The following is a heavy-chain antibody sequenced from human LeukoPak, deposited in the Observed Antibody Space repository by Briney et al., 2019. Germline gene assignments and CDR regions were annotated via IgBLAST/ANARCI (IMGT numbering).Heavy chain of an antibody. CDR1: GYTFTTYG. CDR3: ARCSSTSCYAFDH. V-gene: IGHV1-18*01. Sequence: ASVKVSCKASGYTFTTYGISWVRQAPGQGLEWMGWISTYNGNTNYAQKLQGRVTMTTDTSTSTAYMELRSLRSNDTAVFYCARCSSTSCYAFDHWGQGTQVTVSS. J-gene: IGHJ4*02. D-gene: IGHD2-2*01. CDR2: ISTYNGNT.